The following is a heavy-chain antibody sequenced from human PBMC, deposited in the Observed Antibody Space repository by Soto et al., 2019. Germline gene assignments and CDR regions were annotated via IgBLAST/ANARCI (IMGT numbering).Heavy chain of an antibody. J-gene: IGHJ4*02. CDR2: IYYSGST. Sequence: LSATLSLTWNVSGGSISSYYWSCIRQPPGKGLEWIGYIYYSGSTNYNPSLKSRVTISVDTSKNQFSLKLSSVTAADTAVYYCARVGEMTTVDYWGQGTLVTVSS. CDR1: GGSISSYY. V-gene: IGHV4-59*01. D-gene: IGHD4-17*01. CDR3: ARVGEMTTVDY.